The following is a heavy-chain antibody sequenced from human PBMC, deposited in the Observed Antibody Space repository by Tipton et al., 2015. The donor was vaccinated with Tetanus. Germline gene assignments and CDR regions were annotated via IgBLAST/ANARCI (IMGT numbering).Heavy chain of an antibody. CDR2: IYYSGST. CDR1: GGSISSYY. D-gene: IGHD2-15*01. CDR3: ARSPRYCSGGSCYDIFDY. Sequence: TLSLTCTVSGGSISSYYWSWIRQPPGKGLEWIGYIYYSGSTNYNPSLKSRVTISVDTSKNQFSLKLSSVTAADTAVYYCARSPRYCSGGSCYDIFDYWGQGTLVTVSS. V-gene: IGHV4-59*08. J-gene: IGHJ4*02.